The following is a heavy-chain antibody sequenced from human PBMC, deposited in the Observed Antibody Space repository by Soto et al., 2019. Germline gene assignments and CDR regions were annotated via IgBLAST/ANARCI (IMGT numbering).Heavy chain of an antibody. J-gene: IGHJ4*02. V-gene: IGHV4-31*03. Sequence: SETLSLTCTVSGGSISSGAYYWSWIRQHPGKGLEWIGHIYYSGSTYYNPSLKSRVTVSVDTSKNQFSLKLSSVTAADTAVYYCAKEYYYDSSGFDYWGQGTLVTVSS. CDR1: GGSISSGAYY. CDR2: IYYSGST. D-gene: IGHD3-22*01. CDR3: AKEYYYDSSGFDY.